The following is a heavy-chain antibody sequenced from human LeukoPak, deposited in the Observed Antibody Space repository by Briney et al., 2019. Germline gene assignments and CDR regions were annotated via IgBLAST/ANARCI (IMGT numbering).Heavy chain of an antibody. CDR2: ISYDGSNK. CDR3: ARAVVVVAATSFDY. CDR1: GFTFSSYA. V-gene: IGHV3-30-3*01. D-gene: IGHD2-15*01. J-gene: IGHJ4*02. Sequence: GGSLRLSCAASGFTFSSYAMSWVRQAPGKGLEWVAVISYDGSNKYYADSVKGRFTISRDNSKNTLYLQMNSLRAEDTAVYYCARAVVVVAATSFDYWGQGTLVTVSS.